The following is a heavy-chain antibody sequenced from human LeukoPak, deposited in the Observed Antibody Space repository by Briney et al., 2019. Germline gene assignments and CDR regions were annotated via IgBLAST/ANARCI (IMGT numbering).Heavy chain of an antibody. V-gene: IGHV1-69*05. CDR1: GGPFRNYA. J-gene: IGHJ4*02. CDR3: ARERGVGVAKEKKQPNEYYFDY. Sequence: SSVKVSCKASGGPFRNYAISWVRQAPGQGLEWMGGFIPIFGTANYAQTFQGRVTHITDEYTSTAYMELSSLRSEDTAVYYCARERGVGVAKEKKQPNEYYFDYWGQGTLVTVSS. D-gene: IGHD3-3*01. CDR2: FIPIFGTA.